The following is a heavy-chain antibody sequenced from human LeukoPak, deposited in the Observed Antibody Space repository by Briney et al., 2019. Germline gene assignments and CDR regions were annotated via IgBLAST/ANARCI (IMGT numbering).Heavy chain of an antibody. Sequence: PSETLSLTCAVYSGSFSGSFSGYYWSWIRQPPGKGLEWIGEINHSGSTNYNPSLKSRVTISVDTPKNQFSLKLSSVTAADTAMYYCARVEQQLARGHDWGQGTLVTVSS. V-gene: IGHV4-34*01. CDR1: SGSFSGSFSGYY. J-gene: IGHJ4*02. CDR3: ARVEQQLARGHD. CDR2: INHSGST. D-gene: IGHD6-13*01.